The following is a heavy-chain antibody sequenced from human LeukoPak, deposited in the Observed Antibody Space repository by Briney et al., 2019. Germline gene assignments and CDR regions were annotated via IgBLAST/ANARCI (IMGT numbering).Heavy chain of an antibody. Sequence: GGSLRLSCAASGFTFDDYAMHWVRQAPGKGLEWVSGISWNSGSIGYADSVKGRFTISRDNAKNSLYLQMNSLRAEDTALYYCAKDIYDSGPPTWGQGTLVTVSS. D-gene: IGHD3-10*01. CDR1: GFTFDDYA. J-gene: IGHJ5*02. CDR2: ISWNSGSI. CDR3: AKDIYDSGPPT. V-gene: IGHV3-9*01.